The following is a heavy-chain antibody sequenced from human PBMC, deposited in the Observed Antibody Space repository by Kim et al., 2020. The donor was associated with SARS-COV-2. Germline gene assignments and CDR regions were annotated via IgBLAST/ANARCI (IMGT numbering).Heavy chain of an antibody. V-gene: IGHV4-34*01. J-gene: IGHJ6*02. D-gene: IGHD3-10*01. CDR3: ARGSGYYGSGTYYYGMDV. Sequence: KSRVTISVDTSKTQFSLKLSSVTAADTAVYYCARGSGYYGSGTYYYGMDVWGQGTTVTVSS.